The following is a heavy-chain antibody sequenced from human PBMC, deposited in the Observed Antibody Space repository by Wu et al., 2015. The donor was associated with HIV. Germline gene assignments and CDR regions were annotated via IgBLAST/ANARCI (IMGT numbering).Heavy chain of an antibody. Sequence: QVQLVQSGAEVKKPGASVKVSCKASGYTFTGYYMHWVRQAPGQGLEWMGWINPNSGGTNYAQKFQGRVTMTRDTSISTAYMELSRLRSDDTAVYYCAREGGSGSYYIPSWFDPWGQGTLVTVSS. J-gene: IGHJ5*02. CDR1: GYTFTGYY. CDR3: AREGGSGSYYIPSWFDP. D-gene: IGHD3-10*01. CDR2: INPNSGGT. V-gene: IGHV1-2*02.